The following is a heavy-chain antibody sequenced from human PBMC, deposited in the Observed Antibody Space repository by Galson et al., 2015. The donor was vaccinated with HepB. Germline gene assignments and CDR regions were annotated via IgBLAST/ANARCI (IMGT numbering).Heavy chain of an antibody. CDR3: ARRGEVRFLEWLQNYYYGMDV. Sequence: SLRLSCAASGFTFSSYGMHWVRQAPGKGLEWVAVISYDGSNKYYADSVKGRFTISRDNSKNTLYLQMNSLRAEDTAVYYCARRGEVRFLEWLQNYYYGMDVWGQGTTVTVSS. D-gene: IGHD3-3*01. J-gene: IGHJ6*02. CDR1: GFTFSSYG. V-gene: IGHV3-30*03. CDR2: ISYDGSNK.